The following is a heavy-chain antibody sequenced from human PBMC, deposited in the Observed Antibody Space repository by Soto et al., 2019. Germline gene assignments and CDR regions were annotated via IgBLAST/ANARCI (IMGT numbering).Heavy chain of an antibody. D-gene: IGHD6-13*01. CDR2: IYYSGGT. Sequence: SETLSLTCTVSGGSISNYYWTWIRQPPGKGLELIGYIYYSGGTNYNPSLKSRVTISGDTSKNQFSLKLSSVTAADTAVYYCTYSSSWYYFDYWGQTTLVTVSS. CDR3: TYSSSWYYFDY. CDR1: GGSISNYY. J-gene: IGHJ4*02. V-gene: IGHV4-59*01.